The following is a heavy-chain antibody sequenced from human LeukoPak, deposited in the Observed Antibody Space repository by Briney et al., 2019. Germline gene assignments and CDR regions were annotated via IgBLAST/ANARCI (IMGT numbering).Heavy chain of an antibody. CDR2: IYYSGST. CDR3: ARQVVAATPGYFHY. Sequence: SETLSLTCTVSGGSISSYYWSWIRQPPGKGLVWIGYIYYSGSTNYNPSLKRRVTISGDTSKNQFSLKLSSVTAADTAVYYCARQVVAATPGYFHYWGQGTLVTVSS. D-gene: IGHD2-15*01. J-gene: IGHJ4*02. CDR1: GGSISSYY. V-gene: IGHV4-59*08.